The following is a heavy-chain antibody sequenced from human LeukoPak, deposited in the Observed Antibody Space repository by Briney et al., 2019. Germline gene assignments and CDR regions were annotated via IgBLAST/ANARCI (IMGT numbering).Heavy chain of an antibody. CDR2: IIPILGMA. D-gene: IGHD6-13*01. Sequence: GSSVKVSCKASGGTFSSYAISWVRQAPGQGLEWMGRIIPILGMANYAQKFQGRVTITADKSTSTAYMELSSLRSEDTAVYYCARAEGYSSSWGIFDYWGQGTLVTVSS. CDR3: ARAEGYSSSWGIFDY. J-gene: IGHJ4*02. V-gene: IGHV1-69*04. CDR1: GGTFSSYA.